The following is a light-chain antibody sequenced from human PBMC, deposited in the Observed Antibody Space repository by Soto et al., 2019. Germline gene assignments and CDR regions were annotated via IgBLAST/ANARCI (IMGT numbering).Light chain of an antibody. CDR2: EVS. J-gene: IGLJ3*02. CDR1: SSDVGGYNS. CDR3: SSYAGSSNLGV. V-gene: IGLV2-8*01. Sequence: QSVLTQPPSASGSHGQSVTLSCTGTSSDVGGYNSVAWYQQHPGKAPKLIIYEVSKRPSGVPDRFSGSKSGNTASLTVSGLQAEDEADYYCSSYAGSSNLGVFGGGTKVTVL.